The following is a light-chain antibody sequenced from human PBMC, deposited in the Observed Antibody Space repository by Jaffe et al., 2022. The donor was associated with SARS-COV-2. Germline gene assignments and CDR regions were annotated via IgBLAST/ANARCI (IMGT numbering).Light chain of an antibody. Sequence: QSVLTQPPSVSGAPGQRVTISCTGSGSNIGAGYDVHWYQHLPGTAPKLLIFGDNNRPSGVPDRFSGSKSGTSASLAISGLQAEDEADYYCQSYDSSLGGSVFGGGTKLPVL. CDR2: GDN. CDR1: GSNIGAGYD. V-gene: IGLV1-40*01. J-gene: IGLJ2*01. CDR3: QSYDSSLGGSV.